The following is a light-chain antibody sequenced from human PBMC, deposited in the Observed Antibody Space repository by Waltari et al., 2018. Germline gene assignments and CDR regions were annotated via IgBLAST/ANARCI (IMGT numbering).Light chain of an antibody. CDR3: QQYGDSPPT. Sequence: ENVLTQSPGTLSLSPGERATLSCRASQIVSSSFLAWYQLKPGQVPRRLIYAASTRDTGIPDRFSGSGSGTDFTLSISRLEPEDSAVYYCQQYGDSPPTFGQGTKVEI. V-gene: IGKV3-20*01. CDR2: AAS. J-gene: IGKJ1*01. CDR1: QIVSSSF.